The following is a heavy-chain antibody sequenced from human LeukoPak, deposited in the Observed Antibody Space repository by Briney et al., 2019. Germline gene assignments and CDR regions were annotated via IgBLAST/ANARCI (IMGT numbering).Heavy chain of an antibody. D-gene: IGHD3-10*01. Sequence: SVKVSCKASGGTFSSYAISWVRQAPGQGLEWMGGIIPIFGTANYAQKFQGRVTITADKSTSTAYMELSSLRSEDTAVYYCARDDTMVRGVIGTGAFDSWGQGTMVTVSS. V-gene: IGHV1-69*06. CDR1: GGTFSSYA. CDR2: IIPIFGTA. J-gene: IGHJ3*02. CDR3: ARDDTMVRGVIGTGAFDS.